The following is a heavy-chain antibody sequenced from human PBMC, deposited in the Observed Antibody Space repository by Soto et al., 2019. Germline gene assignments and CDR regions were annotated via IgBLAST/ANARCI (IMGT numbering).Heavy chain of an antibody. Sequence: GASVKVSCKASGYTFTRYGISWVRQAPGQGLEWMGWISAYNDNTNYAQKFRGRVTMTTDTSASTAYMELRSLTSDDTAVYYCAREGFCSSGSCALYSHDYFGMDVWGQGTTVTV. V-gene: IGHV1-18*01. J-gene: IGHJ6*02. D-gene: IGHD2-15*01. CDR1: GYTFTRYG. CDR2: ISAYNDNT. CDR3: AREGFCSSGSCALYSHDYFGMDV.